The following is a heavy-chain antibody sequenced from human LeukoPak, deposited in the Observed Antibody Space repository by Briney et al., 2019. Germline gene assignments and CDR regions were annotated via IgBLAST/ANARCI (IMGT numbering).Heavy chain of an antibody. Sequence: SETLSLTCTVSGAPISSSSYYWGWIRQPPGKGLEWIGSMYYSGSTYYNPSLKSRVTISLDTSNNQFSLKLSSVTAADTAVYYCARLPYSRYSGSYYFDYWGQGTLVTVSS. CDR3: ARLPYSRYSGSYYFDY. CDR1: GAPISSSSYY. V-gene: IGHV4-39*01. D-gene: IGHD1-26*01. CDR2: MYYSGST. J-gene: IGHJ4*02.